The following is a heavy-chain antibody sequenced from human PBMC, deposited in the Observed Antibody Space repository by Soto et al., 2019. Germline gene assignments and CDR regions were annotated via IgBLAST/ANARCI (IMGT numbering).Heavy chain of an antibody. Sequence: ASVKVSCKASGYTFTSYGISWVRQAPGQGLEWMGWISAYNGNTNYAQKLQGRVTMTTDTSTSTAYMELRSLRSDDTAVYYCARDLHDYGDYVLDYYWGQGTLVTVSS. J-gene: IGHJ4*02. CDR1: GYTFTSYG. CDR2: ISAYNGNT. CDR3: ARDLHDYGDYVLDYY. V-gene: IGHV1-18*01. D-gene: IGHD4-17*01.